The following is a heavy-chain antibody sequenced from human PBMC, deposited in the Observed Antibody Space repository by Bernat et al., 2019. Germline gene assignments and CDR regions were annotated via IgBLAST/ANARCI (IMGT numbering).Heavy chain of an antibody. CDR3: ARVALADEIGYHYCYYMDV. D-gene: IGHD3-3*02. J-gene: IGHJ6*03. CDR1: GGSFSDYY. Sequence: QVQLQQWGAGLLKPPETLSLTCAVYGGSFSDYYWSWVRQPPGKGLEWIGEINHTGNTNYNPSLKSRVTISVDTSKNQFSMNVRSVTAAETAVYYCARVALADEIGYHYCYYMDVWGTGTTVTVSS. CDR2: INHTGNT. V-gene: IGHV4-34*01.